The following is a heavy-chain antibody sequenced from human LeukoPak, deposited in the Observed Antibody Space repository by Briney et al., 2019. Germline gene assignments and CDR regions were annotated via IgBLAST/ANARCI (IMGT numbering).Heavy chain of an antibody. Sequence: PGGSLRLSCAASGFTFSSCAMDWVRQAPGKGLEWVSTISDSGGNTYYADSVKGLVTISRDNSRNTLYLQINSLRAEDTAVYYCAKGSLHPGIFDYWGPGTLVTVFS. CDR3: AKGSLHPGIFDY. CDR2: ISDSGGNT. V-gene: IGHV3-23*01. CDR1: GFTFSSCA. J-gene: IGHJ4*02.